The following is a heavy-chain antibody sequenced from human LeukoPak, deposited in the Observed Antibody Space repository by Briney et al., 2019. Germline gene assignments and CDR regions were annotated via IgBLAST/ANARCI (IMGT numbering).Heavy chain of an antibody. J-gene: IGHJ6*03. CDR2: IIPIFGTA. Sequence: ASVKVSCKASGGTFSSYAISWVRQAPGQGREWMGGIIPIFGTANYAQKFQGRVTITADESTSTAYMELSSLRSEDTAVYYCAREDRHYDFWSGSDYYYYYMDVWGKGTTVTVSS. CDR1: GGTFSSYA. D-gene: IGHD3-3*01. V-gene: IGHV1-69*13. CDR3: AREDRHYDFWSGSDYYYYYMDV.